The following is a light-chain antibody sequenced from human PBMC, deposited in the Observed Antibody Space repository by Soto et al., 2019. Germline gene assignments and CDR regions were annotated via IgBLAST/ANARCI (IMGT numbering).Light chain of an antibody. V-gene: IGKV1-5*03. CDR3: QHYNSYSEA. Sequence: DIQMTQSPSTLSGSVGDRVTITCRASQTISSWLAWYQQKPGKAPKLLIYKASTLKSGVPSRFSGSGSRTEFTLTISSLQPYDFATYYCQHYNSYSEAFGQGTKVDMK. CDR2: KAS. CDR1: QTISSW. J-gene: IGKJ1*01.